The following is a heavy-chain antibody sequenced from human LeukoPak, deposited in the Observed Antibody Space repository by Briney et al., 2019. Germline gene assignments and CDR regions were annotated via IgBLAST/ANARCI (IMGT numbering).Heavy chain of an antibody. V-gene: IGHV3-33*06. CDR3: AKDMDTMIVVVQIDY. Sequence: GRSLRLSCAASGFTFSSYGMHWVRQAPGKGLEWVAVIWYDGSNKCCADSVKGRFTISRDNSKNTLYLQMNSLRAEDTAVYYCAKDMDTMIVVVQIDYWGQGTLVSVSS. J-gene: IGHJ4*02. CDR1: GFTFSSYG. CDR2: IWYDGSNK. D-gene: IGHD3-22*01.